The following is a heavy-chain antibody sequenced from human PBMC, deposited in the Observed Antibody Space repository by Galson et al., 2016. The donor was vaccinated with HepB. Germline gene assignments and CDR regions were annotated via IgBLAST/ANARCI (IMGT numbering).Heavy chain of an antibody. V-gene: IGHV3-30-3*01. D-gene: IGHD1-26*01. CDR3: ARDDKWDLAYGGYSDY. J-gene: IGHJ4*02. CDR1: GFTFSYYT. Sequence: SLRLSCAASGFTFSYYTFHWVRQAPGAGLERVALISSDGTKERYADSVKGRFTISRDSSKNTVSLQMSSLTPKDTAVYYCARDDKWDLAYGGYSDYWGQGTLVTVSS. CDR2: ISSDGTKE.